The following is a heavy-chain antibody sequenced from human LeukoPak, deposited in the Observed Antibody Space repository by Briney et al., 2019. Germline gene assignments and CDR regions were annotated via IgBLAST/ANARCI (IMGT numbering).Heavy chain of an antibody. CDR2: IYYSGST. Sequence: SETLSLTCTVPGGSISSYYWSWIRQPPGKGLEWIGYIYYSGSTNYNPSLKSRVTISVDTSKNQFSLKLSSVTAADTAVYYCARGGGDSSGWSLFDYWGQGTLVTVSS. J-gene: IGHJ4*02. CDR3: ARGGGDSSGWSLFDY. V-gene: IGHV4-59*01. CDR1: GGSISSYY. D-gene: IGHD6-19*01.